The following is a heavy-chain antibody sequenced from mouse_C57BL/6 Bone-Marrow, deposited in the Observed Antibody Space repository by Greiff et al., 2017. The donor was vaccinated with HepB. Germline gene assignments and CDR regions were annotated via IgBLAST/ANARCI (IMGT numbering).Heavy chain of an antibody. D-gene: IGHD2-2*01. CDR2: IYPGSGST. J-gene: IGHJ3*01. Sequence: QVQLQQPGAELVKPGASVKMSCKASGYTFTSYWITWVKQRPGQGLEWIGDIYPGSGSTNYNEKFKSKATLTVDTSSSTAYMQLSSLTSEDSAVYYCARGWLRRRTWFAYWGQGTRVTVSA. V-gene: IGHV1-55*01. CDR3: ARGWLRRRTWFAY. CDR1: GYTFTSYW.